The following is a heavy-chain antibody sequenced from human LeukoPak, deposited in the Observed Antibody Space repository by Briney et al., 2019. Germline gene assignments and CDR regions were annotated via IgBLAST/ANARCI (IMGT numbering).Heavy chain of an antibody. Sequence: PSETLSLTCTVSGGSVSSGSYYWSWIRQPPGEGLEWIGYIYYSGSTNYNPSLKSRVTLSVDTSKNQFSLKLSSVTAADTAVYYCARDDYGDYGNWFDPWGQGTLVTVSS. J-gene: IGHJ5*02. CDR3: ARDDYGDYGNWFDP. V-gene: IGHV4-61*01. D-gene: IGHD4-17*01. CDR2: IYYSGST. CDR1: GGSVSSGSYY.